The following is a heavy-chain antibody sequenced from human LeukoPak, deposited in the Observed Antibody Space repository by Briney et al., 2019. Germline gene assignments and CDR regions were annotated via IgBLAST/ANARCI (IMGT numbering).Heavy chain of an antibody. J-gene: IGHJ4*02. Sequence: PGGSLRLSCAASGFTFSSYGMHWVRQAPGKGLEWVAFIRYDGSNRYYADSVKGRFTISRDNSKNTLYLQMNSLRAEDTAVYYCAKAFNLNELTYFDYWGQGTLVTVSS. D-gene: IGHD1-1*01. CDR2: IRYDGSNR. V-gene: IGHV3-30*02. CDR3: AKAFNLNELTYFDY. CDR1: GFTFSSYG.